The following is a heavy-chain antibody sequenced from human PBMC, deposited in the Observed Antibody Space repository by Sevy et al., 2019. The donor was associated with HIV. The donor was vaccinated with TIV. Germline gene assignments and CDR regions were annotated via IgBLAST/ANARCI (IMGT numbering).Heavy chain of an antibody. Sequence: SETLSLICTVSGGSISGSSYYWGWIRQPPGKGLEWIGSISYSGSTYYNPSLKNRVTISMETSGNQLFMRLRSVTAADTAVYHCARGLVFPYNWFDPWGQGTLVTVSS. CDR3: ARGLVFPYNWFDP. CDR2: ISYSGST. V-gene: IGHV4-39*01. CDR1: GGSISGSSYY. J-gene: IGHJ5*02.